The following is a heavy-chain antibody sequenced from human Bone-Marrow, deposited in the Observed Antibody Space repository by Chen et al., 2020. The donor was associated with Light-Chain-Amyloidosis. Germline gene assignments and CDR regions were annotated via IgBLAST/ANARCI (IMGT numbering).Heavy chain of an antibody. CDR3: ARMFGFCSSGSCYSAYFDY. J-gene: IGHJ4*02. CDR2: MSYSGST. D-gene: IGHD2-15*01. V-gene: IGHV4-39*01. Sequence: QLQLQESGPGLVRPSETLSLTCTVSGGSISINSYYWGWIRQPPGKGLEWIGSMSYSGSTYYSPSLKSRVTISVDTPKNQFTLRLNSVTAADTALYYCARMFGFCSSGSCYSAYFDYWGQGALVTVSS. CDR1: GGSISINSYY.